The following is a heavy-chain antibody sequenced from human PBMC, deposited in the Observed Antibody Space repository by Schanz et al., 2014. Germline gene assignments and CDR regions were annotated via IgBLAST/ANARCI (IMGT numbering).Heavy chain of an antibody. D-gene: IGHD4-17*01. V-gene: IGHV3-21*04. CDR3: ARDGDRFYHNYYMDV. Sequence: VQLVESGGGVVQFGRSLRLSCVASGFTFSSYGMHWVRQAPGKGLEWVSSISSSSSYIYYADSVKGRFTISRDNAKNSLYLQMNSLRAEDTAVYYCARDGDRFYHNYYMDVWGKGTTVTVSS. CDR1: GFTFSSYG. J-gene: IGHJ6*03. CDR2: ISSSSSYI.